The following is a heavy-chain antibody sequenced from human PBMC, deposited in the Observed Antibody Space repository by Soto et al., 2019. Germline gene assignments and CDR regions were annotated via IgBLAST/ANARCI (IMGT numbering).Heavy chain of an antibody. J-gene: IGHJ3*02. Sequence: QLQLQESGPGLVKPSQTLSLTCTASGGSINTGGCYWSWIRQQPGRGLEWIGYIYYSGTTNYNPSLESRLTVSLETSMNQFSLKVFSVTAADTAVYYCARETVRGKDSEAFDIWGQGTMVTVSS. CDR1: GGSINTGGCY. V-gene: IGHV4-31*03. CDR2: IYYSGTT. D-gene: IGHD2-21*01. CDR3: ARETVRGKDSEAFDI.